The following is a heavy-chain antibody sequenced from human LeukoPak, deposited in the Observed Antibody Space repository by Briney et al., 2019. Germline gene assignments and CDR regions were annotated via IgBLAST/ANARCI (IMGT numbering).Heavy chain of an antibody. CDR3: AREGSSSSFDY. CDR1: GFTFDDYA. D-gene: IGHD6-19*01. V-gene: IGHV3-43*02. Sequence: GGSLRLSCAASGFTFDDYAMHWVRQAPGKGLEWVSLISGDGGSTYYVDSVKARFTISRDNSKNTLYLQMNSLRTEDTAVYFCAREGSSSSFDYWGQGTLVTVSS. CDR2: ISGDGGST. J-gene: IGHJ4*02.